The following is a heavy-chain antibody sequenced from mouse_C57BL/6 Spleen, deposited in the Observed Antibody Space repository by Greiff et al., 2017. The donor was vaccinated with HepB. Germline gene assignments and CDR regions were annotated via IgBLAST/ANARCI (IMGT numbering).Heavy chain of an antibody. J-gene: IGHJ1*03. CDR3: ARAAYYSLHWYFDV. D-gene: IGHD2-12*01. Sequence: EVHLVESEGGLVQPGSSMKLSCTASGFTFSDYYMAWVRQVPEKGLEWVANINYDGSSTYYLDSLKSRFIISRDNAKNILYLQMSSLKSEDTATYYCARAAYYSLHWYFDVWGTGTTVTVSS. CDR2: INYDGSST. CDR1: GFTFSDYY. V-gene: IGHV5-16*01.